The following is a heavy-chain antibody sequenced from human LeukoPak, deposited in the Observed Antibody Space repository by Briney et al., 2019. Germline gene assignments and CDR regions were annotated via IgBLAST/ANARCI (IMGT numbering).Heavy chain of an antibody. J-gene: IGHJ4*02. CDR2: ISGNGVDT. CDR1: GFTFTNYA. V-gene: IGHV3-23*01. Sequence: GGSLRLSCAASGFTFTNYAMSWVRQAAGKGLEWVSTISGNGVDTYYTDSVQGRFTISRDNPKNTLYLQMNSLRAENTAVYYCARETDYGDYPDYWGQGTLVTVSS. D-gene: IGHD4-17*01. CDR3: ARETDYGDYPDY.